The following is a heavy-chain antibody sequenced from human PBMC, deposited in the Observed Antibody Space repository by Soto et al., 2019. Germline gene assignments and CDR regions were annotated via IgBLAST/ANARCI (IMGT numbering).Heavy chain of an antibody. D-gene: IGHD3-22*01. CDR3: ARSYDSSGYYPDAFDI. V-gene: IGHV1-8*01. J-gene: IGHJ3*02. Sequence: GASVNVSCKASGYTFTSYDINWVRQATGQGLEWMGWMNPNSGNTGYAQKFQGRVTMTRNTSISTAYMELSSLRSEDTAVYYCARSYDSSGYYPDAFDIWGQGTMVTVSS. CDR2: MNPNSGNT. CDR1: GYTFTSYD.